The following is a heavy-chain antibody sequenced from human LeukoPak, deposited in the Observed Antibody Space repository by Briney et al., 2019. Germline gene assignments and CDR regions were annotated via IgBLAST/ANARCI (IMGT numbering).Heavy chain of an antibody. J-gene: IGHJ4*02. CDR2: INHSGST. CDR1: GGSFSGYY. Sequence: SETLSLTCAVYGGSFSGYYWSWVRQPPGKGLEWIGEINHSGSTNYNPSLKSRVTISVDTSKNQFSLKLSSVTAADTAVYYCARWDCSSNCFDYWGQGTLVTVSS. D-gene: IGHD2-2*01. V-gene: IGHV4-34*01. CDR3: ARWDCSSNCFDY.